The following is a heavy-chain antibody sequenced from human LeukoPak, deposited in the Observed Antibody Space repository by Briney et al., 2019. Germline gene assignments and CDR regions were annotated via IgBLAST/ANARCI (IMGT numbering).Heavy chain of an antibody. D-gene: IGHD3-3*02. J-gene: IGHJ2*01. CDR3: ARVGDHFHWNLDL. V-gene: IGHV3-53*01. CDR1: GITVSTYY. Sequence: GGSLRLSCAASGITVSTYYMNWVRQAPGKGPEWVSIIYSGGTTYYADSVKGRFTISRDSSKNTLSLQMSSLRAEDTAVYFCARVGDHFHWNLDLWGRGTLVTVSS. CDR2: IYSGGTT.